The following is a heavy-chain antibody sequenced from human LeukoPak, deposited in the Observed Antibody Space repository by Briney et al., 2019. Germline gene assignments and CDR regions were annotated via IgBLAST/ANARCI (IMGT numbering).Heavy chain of an antibody. CDR3: AKSGGYGLIDY. V-gene: IGHV4-39*01. D-gene: IGHD1-26*01. J-gene: IGHJ4*02. Sequence: SETLSLTCTVSGGSISSSSYYWGWIRQPPGKGLEWIGSIYYSGSTYYNASLQSRVTISIETSENQISLRLNSVTAADTAMYYCAKSGGYGLIDYWGQGTLVTVSS. CDR1: GGSISSSSYY. CDR2: IYYSGST.